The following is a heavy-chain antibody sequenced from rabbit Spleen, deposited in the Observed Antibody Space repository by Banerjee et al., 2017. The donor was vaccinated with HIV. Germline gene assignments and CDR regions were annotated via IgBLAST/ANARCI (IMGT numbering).Heavy chain of an antibody. V-gene: IGHV1S45*01. CDR2: INVATGKP. CDR3: AIATMTMVITDL. D-gene: IGHD2-1*01. Sequence: QEQLVESGGGLVQPEGSLTLTCTASGFSFGDRDVMCWVRQAPGKGLEWIACINVATGKPVYATWAKGRFTISRTSSTTVTLRMTSLTAADTATYFCAIATMTMVITDLWGPGTLVTVS. CDR1: GFSFGDRDV. J-gene: IGHJ4*01.